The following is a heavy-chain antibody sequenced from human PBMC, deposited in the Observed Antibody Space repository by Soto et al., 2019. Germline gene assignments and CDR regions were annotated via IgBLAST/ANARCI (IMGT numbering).Heavy chain of an antibody. Sequence: VQLVESGGGVVQPGRSLRLSCAASGFTFSSYGMHWVRQAPGKGLEWVAVIWYGGSNKYYADSVKGRFAISRDNSKNTLYLPMNILSGEDTAVYYCARDCRGYSYGYPCFWGQGTLVTVSS. V-gene: IGHV3-33*01. J-gene: IGHJ4*02. D-gene: IGHD5-18*01. CDR2: IWYGGSNK. CDR3: ARDCRGYSYGYPCF. CDR1: GFTFSSYG.